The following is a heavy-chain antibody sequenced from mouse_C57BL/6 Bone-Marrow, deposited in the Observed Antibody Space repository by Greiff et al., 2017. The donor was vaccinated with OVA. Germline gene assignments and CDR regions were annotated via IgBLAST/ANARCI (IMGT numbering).Heavy chain of an antibody. CDR2: IDPETGGT. CDR3: TRGYSNYYAMDD. V-gene: IGHV1-15*01. J-gene: IGHJ4*01. Sequence: QVQLQQSGAELVRPGASVTLSCKASGYTFTDYEMHWVKQTPVHGLEWIGVIDPETGGTAYNQKFKGKAILTADKSSSTAYMELRSLTSEDSAVYDCTRGYSNYYAMDDWGQGTSVTVSS. D-gene: IGHD2-5*01. CDR1: GYTFTDYE.